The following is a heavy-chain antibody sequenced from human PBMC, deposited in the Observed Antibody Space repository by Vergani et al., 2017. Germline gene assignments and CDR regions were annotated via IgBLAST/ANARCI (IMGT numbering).Heavy chain of an antibody. CDR3: AKEGGRYCSGGTCYPEY. V-gene: IGHV3-30*02. CDR2: IRSDESRR. Sequence: VQLLESGGGSAQPGESLRLSCVASGFTFTAHGLNWVRQAPGKGLEWVASIRSDESRRYYGDSMEGPFTISRDNSKNTLYLQMKSLRPEDTAVYYCAKEGGRYCSGGTCYPEYWGQGTLVIVSS. J-gene: IGHJ4*02. D-gene: IGHD2-15*01. CDR1: GFTFTAHG.